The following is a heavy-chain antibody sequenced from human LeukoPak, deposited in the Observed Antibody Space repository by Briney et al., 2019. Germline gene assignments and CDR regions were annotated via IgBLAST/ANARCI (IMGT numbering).Heavy chain of an antibody. Sequence: GGSLRLSCAASGFTFSDYYMSWIRQAPGKGLEWVSYISSSSSYTNYADSVKGRFTISRDNAKNSLYLQMNSLRAEDTAVCYCARVGYDILTGYYRGFDYWGQGTLVTVSS. CDR2: ISSSSSYT. D-gene: IGHD3-9*01. CDR3: ARVGYDILTGYYRGFDY. CDR1: GFTFSDYY. V-gene: IGHV3-11*05. J-gene: IGHJ4*02.